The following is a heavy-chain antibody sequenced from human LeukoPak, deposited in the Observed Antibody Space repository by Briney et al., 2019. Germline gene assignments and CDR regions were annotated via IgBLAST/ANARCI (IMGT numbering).Heavy chain of an antibody. Sequence: GGSLRLSCAASGFTFSSYGMHWVRQAPGKGLEWVAVISYDGSNKYYADSVKGRFTISRDNSKNALYLQMNSLRAEDTAVYYCAKDGGSLDYGGQGTLVTVSS. V-gene: IGHV3-30*18. CDR2: ISYDGSNK. CDR3: AKDGGSLDY. J-gene: IGHJ4*02. CDR1: GFTFSSYG.